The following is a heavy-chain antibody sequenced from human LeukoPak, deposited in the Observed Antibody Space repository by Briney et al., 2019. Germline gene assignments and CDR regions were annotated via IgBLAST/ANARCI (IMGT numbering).Heavy chain of an antibody. CDR3: ARAPSGYYPYFDY. CDR1: GFIFSSNY. Sequence: HAGGSLRLSCAASGFIFSSNYMTWVRQAPGKGLEWVSVIFSGGSTYYADSVKGRVTISRDNSRNTLYLQMNSLRAEDATMYYCARAPSGYYPYFDYWGQGTLVTVSS. V-gene: IGHV3-53*05. D-gene: IGHD3-3*01. CDR2: IFSGGST. J-gene: IGHJ4*02.